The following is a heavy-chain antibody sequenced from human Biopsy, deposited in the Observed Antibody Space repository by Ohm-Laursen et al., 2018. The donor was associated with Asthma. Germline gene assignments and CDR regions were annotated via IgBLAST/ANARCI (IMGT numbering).Heavy chain of an antibody. Sequence: TLSLTCTVSCGSITSGGYYWTWIRQHPGKGLEWFGFISYSGSTYYNPSLKSRVSISIDTSKNQFSLKLISVTAADTAVYYCARAQDYYDSRGYYRSFDYWGQGTLVTVSS. CDR2: ISYSGST. V-gene: IGHV4-31*03. J-gene: IGHJ4*02. CDR3: ARAQDYYDSRGYYRSFDY. CDR1: CGSITSGGYY. D-gene: IGHD3-22*01.